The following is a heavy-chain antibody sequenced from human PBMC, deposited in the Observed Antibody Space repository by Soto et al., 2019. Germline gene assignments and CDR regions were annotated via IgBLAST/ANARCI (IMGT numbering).Heavy chain of an antibody. D-gene: IGHD6-13*01. CDR3: ARSRYSSSWSFDY. Sequence: SETLSLTCTVSGGSISSGGSYWTWIRQHPGKGLEWIGFTYYSGSTNYNPSLKSRVTISVDTSKNQFSLKLSSVTAADTAVYYCARSRYSSSWSFDYWGQGTLVTVSS. CDR2: TYYSGST. V-gene: IGHV4-61*08. CDR1: GGSISSGGSY. J-gene: IGHJ4*02.